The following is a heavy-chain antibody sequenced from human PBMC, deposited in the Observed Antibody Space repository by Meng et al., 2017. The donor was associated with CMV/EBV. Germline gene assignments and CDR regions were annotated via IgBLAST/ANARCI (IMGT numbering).Heavy chain of an antibody. V-gene: IGHV4-34*01. CDR3: ARCRARVVPDY. Sequence: QVQLLQWGEGLLKPSETLSLTCAGYGGSFSGYYWSWIRQPPGKGLEWIGEINHSGSTNYNPSLKSRVTISVDTSKNQFSLKLSSVTAADTAVYYCARCRARVVPDYWGQGTLVTVSP. D-gene: IGHD4-23*01. J-gene: IGHJ4*02. CDR1: GGSFSGYY. CDR2: INHSGST.